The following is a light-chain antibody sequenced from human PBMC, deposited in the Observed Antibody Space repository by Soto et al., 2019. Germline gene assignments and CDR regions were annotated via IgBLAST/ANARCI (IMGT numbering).Light chain of an antibody. CDR3: QQYNNWPRWT. V-gene: IGKV3D-15*01. CDR2: GAS. CDR1: QSVSSR. J-gene: IGKJ1*01. Sequence: EIVLTQSPGTLSLSPGERATLSCRASQSVSSRRLAWYQQKPGQAPRFXLYGASTRPTGIPDRFSGSGSGTELTLTISSLQSEDFAVYYCQQYNNWPRWTFGQGTKVDIK.